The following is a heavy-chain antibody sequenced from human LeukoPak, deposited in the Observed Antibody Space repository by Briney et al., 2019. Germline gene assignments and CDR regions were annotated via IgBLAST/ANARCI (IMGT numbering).Heavy chain of an antibody. D-gene: IGHD3-10*01. CDR1: GFTFSSYG. J-gene: IGHJ3*02. CDR2: ISYDGSNK. CDR3: ARGRHNSGSFDAFDI. Sequence: PGGSLRLSCAASGFTFSSYGMHWVRQAPGKGLEWVAVISYDGSNKYYADSVKGRFTISRDNSKNSLYLQMNSLRVEDTAVYYCARGRHNSGSFDAFDIWGQGTMVTVSS. V-gene: IGHV3-30*03.